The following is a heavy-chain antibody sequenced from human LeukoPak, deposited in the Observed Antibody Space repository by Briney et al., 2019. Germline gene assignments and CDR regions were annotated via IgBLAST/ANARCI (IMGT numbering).Heavy chain of an antibody. V-gene: IGHV3-13*04. CDR3: ARGSNTHFDY. CDR1: AFTFSNYD. J-gene: IGHJ4*02. Sequence: PGESLRLSCAASAFTFSNYDMHWVRHATGKGLEWVSAIGTAGDTYYPGSVRGRFTMSRENAKNSLYLQMNSLAAGDTAVYYCARGSNTHFDYWGQGILVTVSS. D-gene: IGHD2-8*01. CDR2: IGTAGDT.